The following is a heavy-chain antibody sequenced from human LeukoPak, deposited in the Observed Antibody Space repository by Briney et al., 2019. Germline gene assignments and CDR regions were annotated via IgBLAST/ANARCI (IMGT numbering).Heavy chain of an antibody. D-gene: IGHD2-15*01. CDR1: GFTFSRYS. Sequence: GGSLRLSCAASGFTFSRYSMNWVRQAPGKGLEWVSYISSSSSTIYYADSVKGRFTISRDNAKNSLYLQMNSLRAEDTAVYYCARGSRYCSGGSCSPSRGMDVWGQGTTVTVSS. J-gene: IGHJ6*02. CDR2: ISSSSSTI. V-gene: IGHV3-48*01. CDR3: ARGSRYCSGGSCSPSRGMDV.